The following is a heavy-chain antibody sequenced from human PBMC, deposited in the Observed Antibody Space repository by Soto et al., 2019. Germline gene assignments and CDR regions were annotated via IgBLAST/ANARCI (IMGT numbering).Heavy chain of an antibody. V-gene: IGHV1-46*01. CDR3: ARRDYGDGGSYYFDY. CDR2: INPSGGST. Sequence: ASVKVSCKASGYTFTSYYMHWVRQAPGQGLEWMGIINPSGGSTSYAQKFQGRVTMTRDTSTSTVYMELSSLRSEDTAVYYCARRDYGDGGSYYFDYWGLGTLVTVSS. J-gene: IGHJ4*01. D-gene: IGHD4-17*01. CDR1: GYTFTSYY.